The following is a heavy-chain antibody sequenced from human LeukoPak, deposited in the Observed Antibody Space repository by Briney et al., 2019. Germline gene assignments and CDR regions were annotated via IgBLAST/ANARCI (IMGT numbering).Heavy chain of an antibody. J-gene: IGHJ4*02. CDR2: IYYSGST. CDR1: GGSISSSSDY. V-gene: IGHV4-39*01. D-gene: IGHD4-17*01. Sequence: KASETLSLTCTVSGGSISSSSDYWGWIRQPPGKGLEWIGSIYYSGSTYYNPSLKSRVTISVDTSKNQFSLKLSSVTAADTAVYYCARHLSGDYGPPVWGQGTLVTVSS. CDR3: ARHLSGDYGPPV.